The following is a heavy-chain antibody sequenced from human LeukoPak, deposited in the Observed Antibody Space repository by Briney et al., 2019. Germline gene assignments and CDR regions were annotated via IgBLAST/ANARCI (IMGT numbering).Heavy chain of an antibody. V-gene: IGHV3-11*01. Sequence: GGPLKPSCAAPGFTFSAYYRSWIPQPPGKGRDWVPNIISSGRTIYYADSVKGRFTISRDNAKNSLYLQMNSLRAEDTAVYYCARDDGFGGSDIWGQGTMVTVSS. CDR1: GFTFSAYY. CDR3: ARDDGFGGSDI. CDR2: IISSGRTI. J-gene: IGHJ3*02. D-gene: IGHD3-10*01.